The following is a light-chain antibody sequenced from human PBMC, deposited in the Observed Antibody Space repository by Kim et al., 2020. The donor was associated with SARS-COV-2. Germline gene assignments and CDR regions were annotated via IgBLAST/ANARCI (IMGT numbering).Light chain of an antibody. CDR1: KLGDKY. CDR3: QAWDSSTAV. V-gene: IGLV3-1*01. CDR2: QHT. J-gene: IGLJ3*02. Sequence: SVAPGQTASITWSGSKLGDKYAYWYQKKPGQSPILVIYQHTKRPSGISQRFSGSSFGNTATLTISRAQTMDEADYYCQAWDSSTAVFGGGTQLTVL.